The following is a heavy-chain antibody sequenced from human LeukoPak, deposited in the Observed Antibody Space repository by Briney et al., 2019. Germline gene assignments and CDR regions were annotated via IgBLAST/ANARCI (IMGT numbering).Heavy chain of an antibody. Sequence: PGGSLRLSCAASGFSFDDYGVSWVRQAPGKGLEWVSRINWNGGSTGYADSVKGRFTISRDNSKNTLYLQMNSLRAEDTAVYYCARETYMVRGVRGNAWFDPWGQGTLVTVSS. V-gene: IGHV3-20*04. J-gene: IGHJ5*02. CDR2: INWNGGST. D-gene: IGHD3-10*01. CDR1: GFSFDDYG. CDR3: ARETYMVRGVRGNAWFDP.